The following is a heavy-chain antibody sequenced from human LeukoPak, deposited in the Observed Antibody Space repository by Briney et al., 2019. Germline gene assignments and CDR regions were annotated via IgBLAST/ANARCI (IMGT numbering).Heavy chain of an antibody. CDR3: AREIRMTGVDY. CDR2: INSDGSST. V-gene: IGHV3-74*03. J-gene: IGHJ4*02. CDR1: GFTFSNNW. Sequence: PGGSLRLSCAASGFTFSNNWLHWVRQAPGKGLVWVSRINSDGSSTTYADSVKGRFTISRDNSENTLYLQMNSLRAEDTAAYYCAREIRMTGVDYWGQGTLVTVSS.